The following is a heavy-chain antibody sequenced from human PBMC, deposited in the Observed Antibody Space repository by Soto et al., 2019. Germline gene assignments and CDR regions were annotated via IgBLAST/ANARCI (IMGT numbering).Heavy chain of an antibody. Sequence: SQTLSLTCGISGDSVSSDSAAWNWIRQSPSRGLEWLGRTYYKSKWFYNYAVSVKSRIAIKSDTSKNQFSLQLNSVTPEDTAVYSCARGDQWLLYWGQGTPVTVSS. D-gene: IGHD6-19*01. J-gene: IGHJ4*02. CDR3: ARGDQWLLY. V-gene: IGHV6-1*01. CDR2: TYYKSKWFY. CDR1: GDSVSSDSAA.